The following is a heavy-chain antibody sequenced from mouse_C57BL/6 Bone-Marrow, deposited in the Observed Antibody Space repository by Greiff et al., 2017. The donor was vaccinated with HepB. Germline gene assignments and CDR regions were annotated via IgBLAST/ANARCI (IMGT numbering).Heavy chain of an antibody. CDR3: ARYDGYSWYFDV. CDR1: GYTFTDYY. V-gene: IGHV1-19*01. D-gene: IGHD2-3*01. J-gene: IGHJ1*03. Sequence: VQLKESGPVLVKPGASVKMSCKASGYTFTDYYMNWVKQSHGKSLEWIGVINPYNGGTSYNQKFKGKATLTVDKSSSTAYMELNSLTSEDSAVYYCARYDGYSWYFDVWGTGTTVTVSS. CDR2: INPYNGGT.